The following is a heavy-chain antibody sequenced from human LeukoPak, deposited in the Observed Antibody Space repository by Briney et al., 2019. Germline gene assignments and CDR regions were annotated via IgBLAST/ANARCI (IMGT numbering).Heavy chain of an antibody. CDR2: ITGTGDTT. J-gene: IGHJ4*02. D-gene: IGHD6-19*01. CDR3: AKEGYASGWLDS. V-gene: IGHV3-23*01. CDR1: RFTFSSYV. Sequence: GGSLRLSCAASRFTFSSYVMTWVRQAPGKVLEWVSAITGTGDTTYYTHSVRGRFTISRDNSKNTLFLQMNSLRADDTAVYYCAKEGYASGWLDSWGQGTLVTVSS.